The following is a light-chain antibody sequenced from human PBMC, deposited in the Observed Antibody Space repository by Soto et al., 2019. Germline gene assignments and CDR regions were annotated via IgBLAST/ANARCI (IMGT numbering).Light chain of an antibody. Sequence: EIVLTQSPATLSLSPGERATLSCRASQSVSSCLACYQQKPGQAPRILIYDASNRATAIPARFSGSGSGTVFTLTISSLEPEVLAVYYCQQRSTWPYTFGGGTKVEIK. CDR3: QQRSTWPYT. J-gene: IGKJ4*01. CDR2: DAS. V-gene: IGKV3-11*01. CDR1: QSVSSC.